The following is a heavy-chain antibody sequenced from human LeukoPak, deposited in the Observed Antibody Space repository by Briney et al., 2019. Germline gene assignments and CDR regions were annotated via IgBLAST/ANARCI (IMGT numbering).Heavy chain of an antibody. Sequence: GGSLRLSCAASGFTFSRYSMNWVRQAPGKGLEWVSSISISSNYIYYPDSLKGRFTISRDNAKNSLYLQMNSLRAEDAAVYYCASSTTTVTNAFDIWGQGTMVTVSS. CDR2: ISISSNYI. CDR3: ASSTTTVTNAFDI. D-gene: IGHD4-17*01. CDR1: GFTFSRYS. J-gene: IGHJ3*02. V-gene: IGHV3-21*01.